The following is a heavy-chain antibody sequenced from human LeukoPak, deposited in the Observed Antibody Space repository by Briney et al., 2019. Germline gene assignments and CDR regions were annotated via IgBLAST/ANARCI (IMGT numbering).Heavy chain of an antibody. CDR1: GFTFGSYG. D-gene: IGHD5-18*01. CDR2: IRYDGSNK. Sequence: PGGSLRLSCAASGFTFGSYGMHWVRQAPGKGLEWVAFIRYDGSNKYYADSVKGRFTISRDNSKNTLYLQMNSLRAEDTAVYYCAKPVARTSYGYSGTDYWGQGTLVTVSS. J-gene: IGHJ4*02. CDR3: AKPVARTSYGYSGTDY. V-gene: IGHV3-30*02.